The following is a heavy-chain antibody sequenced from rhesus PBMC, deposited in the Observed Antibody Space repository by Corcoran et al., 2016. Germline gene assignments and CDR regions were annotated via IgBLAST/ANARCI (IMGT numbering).Heavy chain of an antibody. V-gene: IGHV4-169*02. Sequence: QLQLQESGPGLVKPSETLSVTCAVSGGSISSSYWSWIRQAPGKGLEWIGYIYGSGSSTNYSPSLHSRVTLSVDTSKNQLSLKLRSVTTADTAVYYCASSAAGTGTGYFDLWGPGTPITISS. CDR2: IYGSGSST. CDR3: ASSAAGTGTGYFDL. J-gene: IGHJ2*01. D-gene: IGHD6-25*01. CDR1: GGSISSSY.